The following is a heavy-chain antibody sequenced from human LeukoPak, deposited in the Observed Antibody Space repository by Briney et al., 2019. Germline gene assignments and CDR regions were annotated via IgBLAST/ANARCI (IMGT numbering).Heavy chain of an antibody. Sequence: GGSLRLSCAASGFTFRIFGMHWVRQAPGKGPEWVAVIWFDGSKEYYKDFAKGRFTISRDNSKNTVYLQMNSLRAEDTAVYYCARYYSHTSDWSEGGLDQWGQGTLVTVSS. CDR2: IWFDGSKE. D-gene: IGHD6-19*01. CDR3: ARYYSHTSDWSEGGLDQ. CDR1: GFTFRIFG. J-gene: IGHJ4*02. V-gene: IGHV3-33*01.